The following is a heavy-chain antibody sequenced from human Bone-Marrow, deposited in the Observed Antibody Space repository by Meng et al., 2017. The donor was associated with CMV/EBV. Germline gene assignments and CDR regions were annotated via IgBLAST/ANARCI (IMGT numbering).Heavy chain of an antibody. CDR2: IRGTRNGGTT. J-gene: IGHJ6*02. CDR3: SSPLSGDMDV. V-gene: IGHV3-49*04. D-gene: IGHD5-12*01. Sequence: GESLKISCTASGFIFGDYAMSWVRQAPGKGLEWVSFIRGTRNGGTTEYAASVKGRFTTSRDDSKSIAYLQMNSLKTEDTAVYYCSSPLSGDMDVWGQGTTVTVSS. CDR1: GFIFGDYA.